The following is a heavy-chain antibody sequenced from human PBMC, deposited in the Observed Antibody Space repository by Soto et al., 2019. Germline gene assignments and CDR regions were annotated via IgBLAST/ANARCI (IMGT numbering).Heavy chain of an antibody. CDR3: AKDLGEIDTAMVKGRGY. V-gene: IGHV3-23*01. CDR2: ISGSGGST. D-gene: IGHD5-18*01. J-gene: IGHJ4*02. CDR1: GFTFSSYA. Sequence: VGSLRLSCAASGFTFSSYAMSWVRQAPGKGLEWVSAISGSGGSTYYADSVKGRFTISRDNSKNTLYLQMNSLRAEDTAVYYCAKDLGEIDTAMVKGRGYWGQGTLVTVSS.